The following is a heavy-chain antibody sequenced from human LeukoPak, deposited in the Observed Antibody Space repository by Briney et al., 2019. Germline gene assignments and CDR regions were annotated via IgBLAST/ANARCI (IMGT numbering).Heavy chain of an antibody. Sequence: TSVKVSCKVSGYTLTELSMHWVRQAPGKGLEWMGGFDPEDGETIYAQKFQGRVIMTEDTSTDTAYMGLSSLRSEDTAVYYCATAEAYGSHNWIDPWGQGTLVTVSS. CDR2: FDPEDGET. CDR1: GYTLTELS. V-gene: IGHV1-24*01. D-gene: IGHD6-13*01. J-gene: IGHJ5*02. CDR3: ATAEAYGSHNWIDP.